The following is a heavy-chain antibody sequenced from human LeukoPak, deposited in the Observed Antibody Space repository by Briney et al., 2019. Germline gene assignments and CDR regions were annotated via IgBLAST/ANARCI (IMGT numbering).Heavy chain of an antibody. Sequence: RASVKVSCKASGGTFSSYAISWVRQAPGQGLEWMGGIIPIFGTANYAQKFQGRVTITADESTSTAYMELSSLRSEDTAVYYCAKGAAGGAQYDFWSGYYSDYYYGMDVWGQGTTVTVSS. D-gene: IGHD3-3*01. CDR2: IIPIFGTA. CDR3: AKGAAGGAQYDFWSGYYSDYYYGMDV. V-gene: IGHV1-69*13. J-gene: IGHJ6*02. CDR1: GGTFSSYA.